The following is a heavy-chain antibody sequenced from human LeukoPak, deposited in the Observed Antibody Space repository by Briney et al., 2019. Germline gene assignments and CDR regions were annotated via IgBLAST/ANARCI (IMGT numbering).Heavy chain of an antibody. J-gene: IGHJ6*02. CDR1: GGSISSGGYS. D-gene: IGHD2-2*01. V-gene: IGHV4-30-2*01. CDR3: ARYCSSTSCYYYGMDV. CDR2: IYHSGST. Sequence: SQTLSLTCAVSGGSISSGGYSWSWIRQPPGKGLEWIGYIYHSGSTYYNPSLKSRVTISVDRSKNQFSLKLSSVTAADTAVYFCARYCSSTSCYYYGMDVWGQGTTVTVSS.